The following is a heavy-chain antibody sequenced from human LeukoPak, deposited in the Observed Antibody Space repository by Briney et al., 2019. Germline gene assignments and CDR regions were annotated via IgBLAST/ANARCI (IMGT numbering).Heavy chain of an antibody. CDR3: ARIKYESFDY. D-gene: IGHD3-3*01. Sequence: GGSLRLSCAASGFTFSSYSMNWVRQAPGKGLEWVSYISSSSTIYYADSVKGRFTISRDNAKNSLYLQMNSLRDEDTAVYYCARIKYESFDYWGQGTLVTVSS. V-gene: IGHV3-48*02. J-gene: IGHJ4*02. CDR1: GFTFSSYS. CDR2: ISSSSTI.